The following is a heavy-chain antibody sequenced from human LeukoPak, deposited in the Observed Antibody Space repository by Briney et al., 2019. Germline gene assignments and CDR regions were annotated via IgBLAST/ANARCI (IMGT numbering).Heavy chain of an antibody. Sequence: SVKVSCKASGGTFSSYAISWVRQAPGQGLEWMGRIIPILGIANYAQKFQGRVTITADKSTSTAYMELSSLRSEDTAVYYCARDRLGATIVYYYYGMDVWGQGTAVTVSS. CDR2: IIPILGIA. CDR3: ARDRLGATIVYYYYGMDV. V-gene: IGHV1-69*04. D-gene: IGHD1-26*01. J-gene: IGHJ6*02. CDR1: GGTFSSYA.